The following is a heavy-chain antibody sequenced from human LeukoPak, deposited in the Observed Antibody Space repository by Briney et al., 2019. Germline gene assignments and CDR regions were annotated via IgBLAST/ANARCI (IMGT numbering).Heavy chain of an antibody. Sequence: SETLALTCAVYGGSFSTYYWSWIRQPPGKGLEWIGEINHSGSTNYNPSLKSRVTISVDTSKNQFSLKLRSVTAADTAVYSCAREPPHRGFGEMDYFYYYMDVWGKGTTVTVSS. CDR3: AREPPHRGFGEMDYFYYYMDV. CDR1: GGSFSTYY. J-gene: IGHJ6*03. D-gene: IGHD3-10*01. CDR2: INHSGST. V-gene: IGHV4-34*01.